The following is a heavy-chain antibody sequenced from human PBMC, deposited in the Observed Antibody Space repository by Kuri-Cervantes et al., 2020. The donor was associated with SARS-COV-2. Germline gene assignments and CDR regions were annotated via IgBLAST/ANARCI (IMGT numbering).Heavy chain of an antibody. CDR3: AKDDGGSFGLFDN. CDR2: IKQDGSGK. CDR1: GFTFSSYW. D-gene: IGHD1-26*01. J-gene: IGHJ4*02. V-gene: IGHV3-7*01. Sequence: GGSLRLSCAASGFTFSSYWMSWVRQAPGKGLEWVANIKQDGSGKYYVDSVKGRFTISRDNAKNSLYLQMNSLRAEDTAVYYCAKDDGGSFGLFDNWGQGILVTVSS.